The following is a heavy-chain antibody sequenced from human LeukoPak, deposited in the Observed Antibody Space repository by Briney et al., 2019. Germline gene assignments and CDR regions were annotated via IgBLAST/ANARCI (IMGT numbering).Heavy chain of an antibody. CDR3: ARGVRYYNDSSGCYYYDY. CDR2: ITSGSSTI. Sequence: AGSLRLSCAASGFTFSSYSMNWVRQAPGKGLEWVSYITSGSSTIYYADSVKGRFTISRDNAKSSLYLQMNSLRDEDTAVYYRARGVRYYNDSSGCYYYDYWGQGTLVTVSS. CDR1: GFTFSSYS. D-gene: IGHD3-22*01. V-gene: IGHV3-48*02. J-gene: IGHJ4*02.